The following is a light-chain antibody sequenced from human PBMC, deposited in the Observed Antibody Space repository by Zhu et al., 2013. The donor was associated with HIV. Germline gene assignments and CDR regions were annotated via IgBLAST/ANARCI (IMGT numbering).Light chain of an antibody. V-gene: IGKV1-17*01. CDR3: LQSNSYPRT. Sequence: DIQMTQSPSSLPASVGDRVTITCRASQDIRNHLGWYQQKPGKAPRRLIYLASTLQSGVPSRFSGSGSGTDFTLTISSLQPEDFATYYCLQSNSYPRTFGQGTRLEIK. CDR1: QDIRNH. CDR2: LAS. J-gene: IGKJ2*02.